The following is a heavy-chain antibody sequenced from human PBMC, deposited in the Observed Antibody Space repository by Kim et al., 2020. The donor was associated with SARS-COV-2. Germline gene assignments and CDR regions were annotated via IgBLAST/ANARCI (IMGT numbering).Heavy chain of an antibody. CDR1: GGSISSDY. Sequence: SETLSLTCTVSGGSISSDYWSWIRQSPGKGLEWIGYIYHSGSTNYNPSLKSRVTISVDTSKNQFSLKLKSVTAADTAVYYCARGLHYYASSGYHYNWVDP. J-gene: IGHJ5*02. V-gene: IGHV4-59*01. CDR2: IYHSGST. D-gene: IGHD3-22*01. CDR3: ARGLHYYASSGYHYNWVDP.